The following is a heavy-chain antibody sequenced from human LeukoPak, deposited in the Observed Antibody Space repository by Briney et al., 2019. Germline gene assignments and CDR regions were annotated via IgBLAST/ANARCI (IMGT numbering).Heavy chain of an antibody. J-gene: IGHJ4*02. V-gene: IGHV1-69*01. CDR3: AMTPGIAVAGYFDY. Sequence: SVKVSCKASGGTFSSYAISWVRQAPAQGLEWMGGIIPIFGTANYAQKFQGRVTITADESTSTAYMELSSLRSEDTAVYYCAMTPGIAVAGYFDYWGQGTLVTVSS. CDR1: GGTFSSYA. CDR2: IIPIFGTA. D-gene: IGHD6-19*01.